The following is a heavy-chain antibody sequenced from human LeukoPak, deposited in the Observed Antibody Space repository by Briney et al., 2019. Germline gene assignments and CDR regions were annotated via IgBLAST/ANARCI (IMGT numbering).Heavy chain of an antibody. Sequence: PSETLSLTCTVSGGSINSSSYYWGWIRQPPGKGLEWIGSIYYSGSTYYNPSLKSRVTISVDTSKNQFSLKLSSVTAADTAVYYCARQLTGYSSSVEGHWGQGTLVTVSS. CDR3: ARQLTGYSSSVEGH. D-gene: IGHD6-13*01. J-gene: IGHJ4*02. CDR1: GGSINSSSYY. CDR2: IYYSGST. V-gene: IGHV4-39*01.